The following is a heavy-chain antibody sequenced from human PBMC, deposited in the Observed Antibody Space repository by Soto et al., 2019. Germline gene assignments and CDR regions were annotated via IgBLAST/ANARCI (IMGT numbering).Heavy chain of an antibody. CDR3: AKDYPLAGPGSVAVPAHFDA. D-gene: IGHD6-19*01. CDR2: TYYRSKWYN. J-gene: IGHJ4*02. CDR1: GDSVSSNRAA. Sequence: SQTLSLTCAISGDSVSSNRAAWNWIRQSPSRGLEWLGRTYYRSKWYNDYAVSVKSRITINPDTSKNQFSLQLNSVTPEDTAVYFCAKDYPLAGPGSVAVPAHFDAWGQGTLVTVSS. V-gene: IGHV6-1*01.